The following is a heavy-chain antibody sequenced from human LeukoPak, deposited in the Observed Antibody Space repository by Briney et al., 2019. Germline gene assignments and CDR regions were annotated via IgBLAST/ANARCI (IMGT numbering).Heavy chain of an antibody. CDR3: AKDTHYDILTGYYSFDY. CDR1: GFTFSSYG. V-gene: IGHV3-30*02. D-gene: IGHD3-9*01. CDR2: IRYDGSNK. J-gene: IGHJ4*02. Sequence: GGSLRLSCAASGFTFSSYGMHWVRQAPGKGLEWVAFIRYDGSNKYYADSVKGRFTISRDNAKNSLYLQMNSLRAEDTALYYCAKDTHYDILTGYYSFDYWGQGTLVTVSS.